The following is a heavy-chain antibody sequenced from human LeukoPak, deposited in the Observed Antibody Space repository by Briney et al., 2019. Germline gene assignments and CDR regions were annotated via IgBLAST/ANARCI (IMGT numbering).Heavy chain of an antibody. D-gene: IGHD3-3*01. Sequence: KPSETLSLTCAVYGGSFSGYYWSWIRQPPGKGLEWIGEINHRGSTNYNPSLKSRVTLSVDTSKNQFSLKLSSVTAADTAVYYCASARPYYDFWSGYLTTFDYWGQGTLVTVSS. CDR2: INHRGST. CDR1: GGSFSGYY. J-gene: IGHJ4*02. V-gene: IGHV4-34*01. CDR3: ASARPYYDFWSGYLTTFDY.